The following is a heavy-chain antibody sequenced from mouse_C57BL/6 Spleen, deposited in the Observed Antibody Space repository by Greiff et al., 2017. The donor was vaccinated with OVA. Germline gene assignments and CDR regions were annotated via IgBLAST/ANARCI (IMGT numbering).Heavy chain of an antibody. D-gene: IGHD2-5*01. J-gene: IGHJ4*01. CDR2: IDPSDSYT. Sequence: QVQLQQPGAELVRPGTSVKLSCKASGYTFTSHWMHWVKQRPGQGLEWIGVIDPSDSYTNYNQKFKGKATLTVDTSSSTAYMQLSSLTSEDSAVYYCAHYSNYFYAMDYWGQGTSVTVSS. V-gene: IGHV1-59*01. CDR1: GYTFTSHW. CDR3: AHYSNYFYAMDY.